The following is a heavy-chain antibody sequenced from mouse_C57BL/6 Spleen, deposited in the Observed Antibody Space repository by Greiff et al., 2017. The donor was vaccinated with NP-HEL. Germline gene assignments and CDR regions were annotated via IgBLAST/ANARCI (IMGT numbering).Heavy chain of an antibody. V-gene: IGHV1-42*01. Sequence: EVQLQQSGPELVKPGASVKISCKASGYSFTGYYMNWVKQSPEKSLEWIGEINPSTGGTTYNQKFKAKATLTVDKSSSPAYMQLKSLTSEESAVSYCARSRDYYGSLDYWGQGTTLTVSS. CDR2: INPSTGGT. CDR3: ARSRDYYGSLDY. J-gene: IGHJ2*01. CDR1: GYSFTGYY. D-gene: IGHD1-1*01.